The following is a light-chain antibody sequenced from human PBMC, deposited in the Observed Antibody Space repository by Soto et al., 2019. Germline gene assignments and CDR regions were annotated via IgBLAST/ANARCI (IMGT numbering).Light chain of an antibody. CDR2: GDS. Sequence: SYELTQPPSVSVAPGQTARIPCGGDNIESKSVHWYQQMPGQAPVLVVRGDSDRHSGIPERFSGSNSGNTATLTISRVEAGDEADYYCQVWDTNSDHYVFGTGTKVTVL. CDR1: NIESKS. CDR3: QVWDTNSDHYV. V-gene: IGLV3-21*02. J-gene: IGLJ1*01.